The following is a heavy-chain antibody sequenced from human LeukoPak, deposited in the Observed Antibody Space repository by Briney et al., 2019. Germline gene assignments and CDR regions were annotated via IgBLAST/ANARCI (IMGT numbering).Heavy chain of an antibody. CDR1: GYTFTGYY. V-gene: IGHV1-2*02. Sequence: ASVKVSCKASGYTFTGYYMHWVRQAPGQGLEWMGWINPNSGGTNYAQKFQGRVTMTRDTSISTAYMELSRLRSGDTAVYYCAREPSSGWDNYYFDYWGQGTLVTVSS. J-gene: IGHJ4*02. CDR3: AREPSSGWDNYYFDY. CDR2: INPNSGGT. D-gene: IGHD6-19*01.